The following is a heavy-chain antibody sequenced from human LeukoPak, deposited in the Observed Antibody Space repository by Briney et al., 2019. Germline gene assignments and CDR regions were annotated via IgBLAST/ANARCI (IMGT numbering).Heavy chain of an antibody. J-gene: IGHJ3*02. CDR2: IKQDGSEK. Sequence: GGSLRLSCAASGFTFSSYGMHWVRQAPGKGLEWVANIKQDGSEKYYVDSVKGRFTISRDNAKNSLYLQMNSLRAEDTAVYYCARGLRWDDAFDIWGQGTMVTVSS. CDR1: GFTFSSYG. V-gene: IGHV3-7*01. D-gene: IGHD4-23*01. CDR3: ARGLRWDDAFDI.